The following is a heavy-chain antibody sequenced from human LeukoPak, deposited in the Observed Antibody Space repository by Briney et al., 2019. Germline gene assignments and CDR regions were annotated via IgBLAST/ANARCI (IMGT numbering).Heavy chain of an antibody. CDR1: GFTVSSNY. Sequence: GGSLRLSCVASGFTVSSNYMSWVRQAPGKGLEWVSVIYSGGSTYYADSVKGRFTISRDNSKNTLYFQMNSLRAEDTAVYYCARASAAAKHYYYYYYMDVWGKGTTVTVSS. CDR2: IYSGGST. J-gene: IGHJ6*03. D-gene: IGHD2-2*01. CDR3: ARASAAAKHYYYYYYMDV. V-gene: IGHV3-66*01.